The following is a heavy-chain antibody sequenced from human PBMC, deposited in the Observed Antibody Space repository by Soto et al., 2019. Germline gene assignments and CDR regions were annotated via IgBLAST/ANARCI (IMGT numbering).Heavy chain of an antibody. J-gene: IGHJ4*02. CDR3: AEPPRRPVGLSYFDY. CDR2: ISGSGGST. Sequence: EVQLLESGGGLVQPGGSLRLSCAASGFTFSSYAMSWVRQAPGKGLEWVSAISGSGGSTYYADSVKGRFTNNRDNSNNTLDLQMNGLRAGDTALYYCAEPPRRPVGLSYFDYWGQGTLVTVSS. D-gene: IGHD2-21*02. V-gene: IGHV3-23*01. CDR1: GFTFSSYA.